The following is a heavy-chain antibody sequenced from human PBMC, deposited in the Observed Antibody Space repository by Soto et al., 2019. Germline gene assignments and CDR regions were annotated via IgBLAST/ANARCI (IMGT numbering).Heavy chain of an antibody. D-gene: IGHD2-15*01. J-gene: IGHJ4*02. CDR2: IWYDGSNK. V-gene: IGHV3-33*01. Sequence: QVQLVESGGGVVQPGRSLRLSCAASGFTFSSYGMHWVRQAPGKGLEWVAVIWYDGSNKYYADSVKGRFTIYRDNSKNTLYLQMNSLRAEDTAVYYCARDDCSGGRCYPDYWGQGTLVTVSS. CDR1: GFTFSSYG. CDR3: ARDDCSGGRCYPDY.